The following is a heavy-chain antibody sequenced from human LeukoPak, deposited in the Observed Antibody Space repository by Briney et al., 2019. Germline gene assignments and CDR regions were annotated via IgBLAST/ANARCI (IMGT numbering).Heavy chain of an antibody. V-gene: IGHV1-46*01. CDR3: ARDVYGMDV. CDR1: GYTFTTYY. Sequence: ASVKVSCKASGYTFTTYYIHWVRQAPGQGLEWMGVINPSGGGTTYAQKFQGRVTMTSDTSTSTVYMQLSSLRSEDTAVYYCARDVYGMDVWGQGTTVTVSS. CDR2: INPSGGGT. J-gene: IGHJ6*02.